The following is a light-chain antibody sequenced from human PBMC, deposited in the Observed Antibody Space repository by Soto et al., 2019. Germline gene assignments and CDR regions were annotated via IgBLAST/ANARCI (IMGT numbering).Light chain of an antibody. V-gene: IGKV3-20*01. CDR3: QQYGNSPRT. Sequence: EIVLTQSPATLSLSQRERATLSCRASQSVGNNLAWYQQKPGQAPGLLIYEASTRATGIPDRFSGSGSGTDFTLTITRLEPEDFAVYYCQQYGNSPRTFGQGTKVDI. J-gene: IGKJ1*01. CDR2: EAS. CDR1: QSVGNN.